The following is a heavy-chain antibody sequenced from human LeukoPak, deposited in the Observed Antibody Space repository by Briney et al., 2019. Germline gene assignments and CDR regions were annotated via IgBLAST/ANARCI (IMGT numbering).Heavy chain of an antibody. J-gene: IGHJ4*02. V-gene: IGHV4-61*01. CDR2: FYYSGST. CDR3: ARKRTGDQGYYFDY. Sequence: KPSETLSLTCTVSGGSVSSGRYYWSWIRQPPGKGLEWIGYFYYSGSTNYNPSLKTRVTMSVDTSKNQFSLKVSSVTAADTAVYYCARKRTGDQGYYFDYWGQGTLVTVSS. CDR1: GGSVSSGRYY. D-gene: IGHD1-1*01.